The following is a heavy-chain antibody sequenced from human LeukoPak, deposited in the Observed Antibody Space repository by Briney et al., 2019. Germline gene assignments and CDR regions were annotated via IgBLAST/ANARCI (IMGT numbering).Heavy chain of an antibody. Sequence: GGSLRLSCAASGFTLSSYWMSWVRQAPGNGLEWVANIKQDGSEKYYVDSVKGRFTISRDNAKNSLYLQMNSLRAEDTAVYYCARDGAVAGVGYWGQGTLVTVSS. D-gene: IGHD6-19*01. J-gene: IGHJ4*02. CDR1: GFTLSSYW. CDR3: ARDGAVAGVGY. V-gene: IGHV3-7*01. CDR2: IKQDGSEK.